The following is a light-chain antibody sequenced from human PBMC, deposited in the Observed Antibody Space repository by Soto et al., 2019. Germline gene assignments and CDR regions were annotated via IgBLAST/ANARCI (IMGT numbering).Light chain of an antibody. CDR3: AAWDGSLNGPV. CDR1: SSNIGSHT. CDR2: NNN. V-gene: IGLV1-44*01. Sequence: QSVLTQPPSAFGTPGQRVTVSCSGSSSNIGSHTVNWYQQVPGTAPKLLIYNNNQWPSGVPDRFSGSKSGTSAPLAISGLQSEDEADYFCAAWDGSLNGPVFGGGTQLTVL. J-gene: IGLJ2*01.